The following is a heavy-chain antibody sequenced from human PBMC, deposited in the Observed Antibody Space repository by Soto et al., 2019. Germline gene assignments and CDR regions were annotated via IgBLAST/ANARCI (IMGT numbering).Heavy chain of an antibody. Sequence: LRLSCAVSGFSFVNYAMNWVRQAPGKGLEWVSGLSGSGTSTYYADSVKGRFTISRDNSRDTLFLQMNSLTADDTAVYYCAKATTNGGWFNPFDSWGQGALVTVSS. CDR3: AKATTNGGWFNPFDS. V-gene: IGHV3-23*01. J-gene: IGHJ4*02. CDR2: LSGSGTST. CDR1: GFSFVNYA. D-gene: IGHD6-19*01.